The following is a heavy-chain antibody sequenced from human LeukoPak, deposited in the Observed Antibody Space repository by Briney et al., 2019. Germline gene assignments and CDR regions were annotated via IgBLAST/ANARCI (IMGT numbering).Heavy chain of an antibody. CDR1: GFTFSDYY. V-gene: IGHV3-11*01. CDR3: ARGPSGYSYGLNWFDP. CDR2: ISSSGSTI. Sequence: GGSLRLSCAGSGFTFSDYYMSWIRQAPGKGLEWVSYISSSGSTIYYADSVKGRFTISRDNAKNSLYLQMNSLKAQDTAVYYCARGPSGYSYGLNWFDPWGQGTLVTVPS. J-gene: IGHJ5*02. D-gene: IGHD5-18*01.